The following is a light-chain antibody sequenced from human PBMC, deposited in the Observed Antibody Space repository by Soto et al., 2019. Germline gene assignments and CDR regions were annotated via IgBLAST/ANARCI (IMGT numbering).Light chain of an antibody. V-gene: IGKV3D-20*02. CDR1: QSFSSNY. CDR3: QQRSNWPPYT. CDR2: GAS. Sequence: EIVLTQSPGALSSSPGETITLSCRASQSFSSNYLAWYQQKPGQAPRLLVYGASSRATGIPARFSGSGSGTDFTLTISSLEPEDFAVYYCQQRSNWPPYTFGKGTKVDIX. J-gene: IGKJ2*01.